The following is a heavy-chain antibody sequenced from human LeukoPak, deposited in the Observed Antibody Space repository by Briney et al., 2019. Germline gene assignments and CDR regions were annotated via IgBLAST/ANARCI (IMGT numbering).Heavy chain of an antibody. Sequence: GGSLRLSCAASGFTFSSQSMNWVRQAPGKGLEWVSSILSSSSYIYYADSVKDRFTISRNNAKNSPYLQMNSLRAEETAVYYCARGAPRQLLHYYYYYMDVWGKGTTVTVSS. CDR2: ILSSSSYI. J-gene: IGHJ6*03. CDR3: ARGAPRQLLHYYYYYMDV. V-gene: IGHV3-21*01. D-gene: IGHD2-2*01. CDR1: GFTFSSQS.